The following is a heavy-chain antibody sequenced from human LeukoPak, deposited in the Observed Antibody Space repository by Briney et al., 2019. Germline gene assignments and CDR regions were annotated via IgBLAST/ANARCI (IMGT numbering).Heavy chain of an antibody. CDR3: ASYDGRAAYFEY. D-gene: IGHD3-16*01. Sequence: GRSLRLSCAASGLTVSNNYMSWVRQAPGKGLEWVSVIFPGGITYYADSVRGRFTISRDNSKNTVDFQMNSLRPEDTAVYYCASYDGRAAYFEYWGQGTLVTVSS. V-gene: IGHV3-66*02. CDR1: GLTVSNNY. CDR2: IFPGGIT. J-gene: IGHJ4*02.